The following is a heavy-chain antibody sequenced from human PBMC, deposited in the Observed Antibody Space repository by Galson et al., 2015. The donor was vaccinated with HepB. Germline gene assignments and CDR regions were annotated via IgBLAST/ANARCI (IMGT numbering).Heavy chain of an antibody. V-gene: IGHV3-21*05. CDR2: ISTTGENI. Sequence: SLRLPRAASGSSLSTYTINWVRQSPTKGLQWVSYISTTGENIHYEEYVKGRFTVARDNAKNAVFLQMNNLRVEDTAVYYCATTLFGSGAYLTFEVWGQGTLVTVSS. D-gene: IGHD3-22*01. CDR1: GSSLSTYT. CDR3: ATTLFGSGAYLTFEV. J-gene: IGHJ3*01.